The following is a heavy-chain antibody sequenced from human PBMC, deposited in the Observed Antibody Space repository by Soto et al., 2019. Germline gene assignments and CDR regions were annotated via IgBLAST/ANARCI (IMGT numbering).Heavy chain of an antibody. V-gene: IGHV3-23*01. CDR1: GFTFSSYA. Sequence: EVQLLESGGGLVQPGGSLRLSCAASGFTFSSYAMSWVHQAPGKGLEWVSAISGSGGSTYYADSVKGRFTISRDNSKNTLYLQMNSLRTEDTAVYYCAKEHQAARPRGEFRPVDYWGQGTLVTVSS. CDR3: AKEHQAARPRGEFRPVDY. D-gene: IGHD6-6*01. J-gene: IGHJ4*02. CDR2: ISGSGGST.